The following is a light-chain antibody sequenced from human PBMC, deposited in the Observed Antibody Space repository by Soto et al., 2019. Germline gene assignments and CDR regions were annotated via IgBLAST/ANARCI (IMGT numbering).Light chain of an antibody. CDR1: KGIRNY. Sequence: DIQMTQSPSSLSTSVGVRVTITCRASKGIRNYLAWYQQKPGKVPKLLIYATSTLQSGVPSRFSGSGSGTDFTLTISSLQPEDVATYYCQKYNSAPPWTFGQGTKVEIK. J-gene: IGKJ1*01. CDR2: ATS. CDR3: QKYNSAPPWT. V-gene: IGKV1-27*01.